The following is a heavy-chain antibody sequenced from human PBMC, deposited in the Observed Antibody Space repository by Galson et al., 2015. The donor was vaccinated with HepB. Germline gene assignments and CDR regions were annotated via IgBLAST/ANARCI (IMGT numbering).Heavy chain of an antibody. J-gene: IGHJ4*02. CDR2: ISSSSSYI. CDR1: GFTFSSYS. Sequence: SLRLSCAASGFTFSSYSMNWVRQAPGKGLEWVSSISSSSSYIYYADSVKGRFTISRDNAKNSLYLQMNSLRAEDTAVYYCARVYSSGWALDYWGQGTLVTVSS. CDR3: ARVYSSGWALDY. V-gene: IGHV3-21*01. D-gene: IGHD6-19*01.